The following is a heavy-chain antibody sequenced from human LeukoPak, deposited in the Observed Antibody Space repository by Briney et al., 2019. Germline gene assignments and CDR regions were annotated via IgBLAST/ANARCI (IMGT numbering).Heavy chain of an antibody. Sequence: PGGSLRLSCAVSGFTFSSYWMSWVRQAPGKGLEWVANIKQDGRDKYYADSVKGRFRISRENAKDSLYLQMNRLRAEDTAVYYWARGGILTRGYRHGYHCWGQGTLVTVSS. V-gene: IGHV3-7*03. J-gene: IGHJ4*02. CDR3: ARGGILTRGYRHGYHC. CDR2: IKQDGRDK. CDR1: GFTFSSYW. D-gene: IGHD6-13*01.